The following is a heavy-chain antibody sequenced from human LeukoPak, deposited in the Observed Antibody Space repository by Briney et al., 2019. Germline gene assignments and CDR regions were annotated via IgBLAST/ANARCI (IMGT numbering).Heavy chain of an antibody. D-gene: IGHD5-12*01. J-gene: IGHJ4*01. Sequence: KSSETLSLTCTVSGGSISSYYWSWIRQPPGKGLEWIGYIYDSGSTSYNPSLKSRVTMSLDTSKKQFSLTVTSVTAADTAVYYCARLLRWPNYHFDYWGHGTLVTVSS. V-gene: IGHV4-59*01. CDR3: ARLLRWPNYHFDY. CDR1: GGSISSYY. CDR2: IYDSGST.